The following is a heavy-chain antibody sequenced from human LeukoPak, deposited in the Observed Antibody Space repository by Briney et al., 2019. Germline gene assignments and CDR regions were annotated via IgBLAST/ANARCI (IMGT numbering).Heavy chain of an antibody. J-gene: IGHJ4*02. CDR1: GFTFSGYW. Sequence: GGSLRLSCAASGFTFSGYWMTWVRQAPGKALEWVANIRQDGRDKYYWDSVKGRFTISRDNAKNSVYLQMNSLRAEDTALYYCVRDTGGSGSYPDYWGQGTLVTVSS. D-gene: IGHD1-26*01. V-gene: IGHV3-7*01. CDR2: IRQDGRDK. CDR3: VRDTGGSGSYPDY.